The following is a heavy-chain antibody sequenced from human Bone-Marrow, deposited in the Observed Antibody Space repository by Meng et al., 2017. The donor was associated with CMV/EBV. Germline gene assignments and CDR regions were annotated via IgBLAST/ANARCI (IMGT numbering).Heavy chain of an antibody. V-gene: IGHV3-23*03. D-gene: IGHD2-2*01. CDR1: GFTFSSYA. CDR2: IYSGGRRT. J-gene: IGHJ4*02. Sequence: GGSLRLSCAASGFTFSSYAMSWVRQAPGKGLEWVSVIYSGGRRTYYADSVKGRFTISRDNSRNTLYLQMSSLRAEDTAIYYCAKGIPFCDSSSCPSDYWGPGTLVTVSS. CDR3: AKGIPFCDSSSCPSDY.